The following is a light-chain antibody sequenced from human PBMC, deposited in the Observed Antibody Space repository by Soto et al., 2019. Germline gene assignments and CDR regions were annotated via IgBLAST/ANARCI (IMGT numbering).Light chain of an antibody. CDR3: CSYAGSSTYV. CDR1: SSDVGSYNL. Sequence: QSVLTQPASVSGAPGQAITISCTGTSSDVGSYNLDSWYQQHPGKAPKLMIYEGSKRPSGVSNRFSGSKSGNTASLTISGLQAEDEADYYCCSYAGSSTYVFGTGTKSPS. V-gene: IGLV2-23*01. CDR2: EGS. J-gene: IGLJ1*01.